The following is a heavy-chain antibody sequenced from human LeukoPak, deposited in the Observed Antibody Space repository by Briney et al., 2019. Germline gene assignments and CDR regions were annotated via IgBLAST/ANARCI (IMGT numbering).Heavy chain of an antibody. J-gene: IGHJ3*02. CDR3: ERDFAVVTISGLDAFDI. CDR2: ISTYNGNT. V-gene: IGHV1-18*01. CDR1: GYTVTSYG. D-gene: IGHD3-22*01. Sequence: GASVKVSGKASGYTVTSYGISWVGQSPGQGLECRGWISTYNGNTNYAQKLKGRVTMAIATYTTKAYMELRSLRSDATAVYYCERDFAVVTISGLDAFDIWGQGTMVTVSS.